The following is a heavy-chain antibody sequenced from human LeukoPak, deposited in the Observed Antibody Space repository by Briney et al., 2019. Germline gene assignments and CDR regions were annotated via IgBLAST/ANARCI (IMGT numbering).Heavy chain of an antibody. D-gene: IGHD2-2*02. CDR3: ARAQGVPAAILID. V-gene: IGHV3-21*01. J-gene: IGHJ4*02. Sequence: GGSLRLSCAASGFTFSSNAMSWVRQAPGKGLEWVSSISSSSSYIYYADSVKGRFTISRDNAKNSLYLQMNSLRAEDTAVYYCARAQGVPAAILIDWGQGTLVTVSS. CDR2: ISSSSSYI. CDR1: GFTFSSNA.